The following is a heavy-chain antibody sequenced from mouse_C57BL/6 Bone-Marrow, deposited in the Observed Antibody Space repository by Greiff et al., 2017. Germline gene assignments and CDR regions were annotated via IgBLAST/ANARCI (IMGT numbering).Heavy chain of an antibody. CDR3: ARHDSSGYDWYFDV. J-gene: IGHJ1*03. CDR2: ISSGGSYT. CDR1: GFTFSSYG. V-gene: IGHV5-6*01. Sequence: EVQRVESGGDLVKPGGSLKLSCAASGFTFSSYGMSWVRQTPDKRLEWVATISSGGSYTYYPDSVKGRFTISRDNAKNTRYLQMSSLKSEDTAMYYCARHDSSGYDWYFDVWGTGTTVTVSS. D-gene: IGHD3-2*02.